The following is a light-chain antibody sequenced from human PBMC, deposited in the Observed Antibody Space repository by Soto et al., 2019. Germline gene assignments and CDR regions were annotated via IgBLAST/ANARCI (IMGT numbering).Light chain of an antibody. Sequence: EIVLTQSPGTLSLSLGERATLSCRASQSVRSRYLAWYQQKPGQAPRLLIYGASSRATGIPDRFSGSGSGTDFTLTITRLEPEDFAVYYCQQYGGSPPVTFGQGTKLEIK. CDR1: QSVRSRY. J-gene: IGKJ2*01. V-gene: IGKV3-20*01. CDR2: GAS. CDR3: QQYGGSPPVT.